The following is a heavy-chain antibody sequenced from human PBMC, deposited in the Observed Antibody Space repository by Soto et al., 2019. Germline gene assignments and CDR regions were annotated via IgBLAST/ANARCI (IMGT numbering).Heavy chain of an antibody. J-gene: IGHJ4*02. D-gene: IGHD1-26*01. Sequence: ASVKVSCKASGYTFTSYYMHWVRQAPGQGLEWMGIINTSGGSTSYAQKIQGRVTMTRDTSTSTVYMELSILSSEDTAVYYCAREVYLYYFDYWGQGTLVTVSS. CDR1: GYTFTSYY. V-gene: IGHV1-46*03. CDR3: AREVYLYYFDY. CDR2: INTSGGST.